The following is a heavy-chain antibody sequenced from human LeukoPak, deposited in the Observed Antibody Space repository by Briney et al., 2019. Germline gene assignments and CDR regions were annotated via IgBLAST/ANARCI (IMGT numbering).Heavy chain of an antibody. D-gene: IGHD2-15*01. J-gene: IGHJ6*02. Sequence: GESLKISCKGSGYSFTNYWIGWARQMPGKGLEWMGIIYPGDSDTRYSPSFQGQVTISADKSINTAYLQWSSLKASDTAMYYCAVAYCSGGSCSHYGMDVWGQGTTVTVSS. CDR3: AVAYCSGGSCSHYGMDV. V-gene: IGHV5-51*01. CDR2: IYPGDSDT. CDR1: GYSFTNYW.